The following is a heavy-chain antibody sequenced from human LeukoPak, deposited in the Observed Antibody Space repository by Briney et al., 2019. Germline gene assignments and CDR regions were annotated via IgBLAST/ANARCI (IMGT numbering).Heavy chain of an antibody. CDR1: GYSFTNSW. D-gene: IGHD6-13*01. Sequence: ESLKISCKTSGYSFTNSWIGWVRQMPGKGLEWMGVISPGDSDTTYSPSFQGQVTISADKSITSAYLQWSSLKATDTAMYYCARRGFSNSWYYFDYWGQGTLVTVSS. CDR2: ISPGDSDT. J-gene: IGHJ4*02. V-gene: IGHV5-51*01. CDR3: ARRGFSNSWYYFDY.